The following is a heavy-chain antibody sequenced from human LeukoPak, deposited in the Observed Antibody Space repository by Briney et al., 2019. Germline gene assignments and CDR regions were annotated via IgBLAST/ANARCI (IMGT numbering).Heavy chain of an antibody. CDR3: ARDVDGYHKYFNY. CDR1: GYSFTSYW. V-gene: IGHV5-51*01. J-gene: IGHJ4*02. D-gene: IGHD6-25*01. CDR2: IYPGDSDI. Sequence: GESLKISCRGSGYSFTSYWIGWVRQMPGKGLEWMGIIYPGDSDIRYSPSFQGQVTISADKSISTAYLQWSSLKASDTAIYYCARDVDGYHKYFNYWGQGTLVTVSS.